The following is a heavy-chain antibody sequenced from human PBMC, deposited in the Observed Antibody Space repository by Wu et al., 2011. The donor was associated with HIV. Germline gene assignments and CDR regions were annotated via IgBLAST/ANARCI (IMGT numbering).Heavy chain of an antibody. CDR3: ARVRRDGYNKYYFDY. CDR1: GGTFSSYA. Sequence: QVQLVQSGAEVKKPGSSVKVSCKASGGTFSSYAISWVRQAPGQGLEWMGGIIPIFGTAKYAQKFRGRVTITTDESTNTAYMALSSLRSEDTAVYYCARVRRDGYNKYYFDYWAREPWSPSPQ. D-gene: IGHD5-24*01. J-gene: IGHJ4*02. CDR2: IIPIFGTA. V-gene: IGHV1-69*01.